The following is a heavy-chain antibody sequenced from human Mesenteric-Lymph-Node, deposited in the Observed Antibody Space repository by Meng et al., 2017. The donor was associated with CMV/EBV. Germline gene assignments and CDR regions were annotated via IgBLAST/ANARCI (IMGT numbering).Heavy chain of an antibody. Sequence: GESLKISCAASGFTFSSYAMHWVRQAPGKGLEWVSSVTDSGGSTYYADSVKGRFTISRDNSKNTLYLQMNSLRAEDTAVYYCARTLVVPAAIRYWGQGTLVTVSS. CDR1: GFTFSSYA. J-gene: IGHJ4*02. V-gene: IGHV3-23*01. CDR3: ARTLVVPAAIRY. D-gene: IGHD2-2*01. CDR2: VTDSGGST.